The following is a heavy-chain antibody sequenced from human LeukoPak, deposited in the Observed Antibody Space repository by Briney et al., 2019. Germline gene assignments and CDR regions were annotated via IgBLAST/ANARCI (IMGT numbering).Heavy chain of an antibody. CDR1: GYTFTGHS. V-gene: IGHV1-2*02. D-gene: IGHD3-22*01. Sequence: ASVKVSCKASGYTFTGHSMYWVRQAPGQGLEWMGWIKPNSGGTNYAQKFQGRVTMTRDTSISTAYMELSRLRSDDTAVYYCARDSYYYDSSGYYFHWGQGTLVTVSS. CDR2: IKPNSGGT. CDR3: ARDSYYYDSSGYYFH. J-gene: IGHJ4*02.